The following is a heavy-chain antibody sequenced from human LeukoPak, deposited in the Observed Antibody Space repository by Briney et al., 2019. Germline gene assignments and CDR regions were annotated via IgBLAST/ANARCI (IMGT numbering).Heavy chain of an antibody. D-gene: IGHD3-9*01. CDR2: IIPIFGTA. CDR3: ARVGCGLYYDILTGPFDF. V-gene: IGHV1-69*06. J-gene: IGHJ4*02. Sequence: SVKVSCKASGGTFSSYSISWVRQAPGQGLEWMGGIIPIFGTANYAQKFQGRVTITADKSTSTAYMELSSLRSEDTAVYYCARVGCGLYYDILTGPFDFWGQGTLVTVSS. CDR1: GGTFSSYS.